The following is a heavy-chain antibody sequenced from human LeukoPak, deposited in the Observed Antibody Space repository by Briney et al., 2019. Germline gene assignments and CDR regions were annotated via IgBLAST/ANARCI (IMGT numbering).Heavy chain of an antibody. V-gene: IGHV3-48*03. CDR1: GFTFSSFE. CDR2: ISSSGTTI. CDR3: ASSRSTPLYYYGMDV. Sequence: GGSLRLSCAASGFTFSSFEMNWVRQAPGKGLEWVSYISSSGTTIYYADSVKGRFTISGHNAKNSLFLQMNSLRAEDTAIYYCASSRSTPLYYYGMDVWGQGTTVTVSS. D-gene: IGHD5/OR15-5a*01. J-gene: IGHJ6*02.